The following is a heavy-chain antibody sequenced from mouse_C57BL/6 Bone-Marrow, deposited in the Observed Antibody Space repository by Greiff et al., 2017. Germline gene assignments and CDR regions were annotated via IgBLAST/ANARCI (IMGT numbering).Heavy chain of an antibody. D-gene: IGHD1-1*01. V-gene: IGHV1-62-2*01. CDR3: ARHEDNYGSSSFAY. J-gene: IGHJ3*01. Sequence: VKLVESGAELVKPGASVKLSCKASGYTFTEYTIPWVKQRSGQGLEWIGWFYPGSGSIKYNEKFKDKDTLTADKSSSTVYMELSRLTSEDSAVYFCARHEDNYGSSSFAYWGQGTLVTVSA. CDR1: GYTFTEYT. CDR2: FYPGSGSI.